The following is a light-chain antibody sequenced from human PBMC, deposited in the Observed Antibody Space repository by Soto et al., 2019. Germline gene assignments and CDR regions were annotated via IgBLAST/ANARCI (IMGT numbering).Light chain of an antibody. V-gene: IGKV1-39*01. Sequence: DIQMTQSPSSLSESVGDRVTITCRASQSISSYLNWYQQKPGKAPKLLIYAASSLQSGVPSRFSGSGSGTDFTLTISSLQPEDFATYYCQQSYSTLALTFGGGTKVEIK. CDR3: QQSYSTLALT. CDR2: AAS. J-gene: IGKJ4*01. CDR1: QSISSY.